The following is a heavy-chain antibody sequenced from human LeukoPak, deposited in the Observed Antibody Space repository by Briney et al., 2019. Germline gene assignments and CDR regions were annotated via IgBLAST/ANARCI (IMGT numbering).Heavy chain of an antibody. V-gene: IGHV6-1*01. Sequence: LSLTYAXSXDSVSSNRAAWTWIRQSPSRGLEWLGRTYYRSKWYNDYAPSVKSRIVINPDTAKNQLSLQLNSVTPEDTAVYFCVREGYSYGFARDAFDIWGQGTMVTVSS. CDR2: TYYRSKWYN. J-gene: IGHJ3*02. CDR1: XDSVSSNRAA. CDR3: VREGYSYGFARDAFDI. D-gene: IGHD5-18*01.